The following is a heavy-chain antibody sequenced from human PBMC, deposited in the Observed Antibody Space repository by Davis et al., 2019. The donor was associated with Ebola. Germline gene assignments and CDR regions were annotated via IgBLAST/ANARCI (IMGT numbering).Heavy chain of an antibody. D-gene: IGHD2-21*02. CDR1: GYTFTSYY. V-gene: IGHV1-46*01. J-gene: IGHJ6*02. CDR2: INPSGGST. CDR3: AREHIVVVTAIYYYYGMDV. Sequence: AASVKVSCKASGYTFTSYYMHWVRQAPGQGLEWMGIINPSGGSTSYAQKFQGRVTMTRDTSTSTVYMELSSLRSEDTAVYYCAREHIVVVTAIYYYYGMDVWGQGTTVTVSS.